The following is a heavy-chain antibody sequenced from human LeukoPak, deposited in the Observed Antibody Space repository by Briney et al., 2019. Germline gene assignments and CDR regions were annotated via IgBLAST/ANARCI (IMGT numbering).Heavy chain of an antibody. J-gene: IGHJ6*02. V-gene: IGHV4-59*11. CDR3: ARFGVDYDMDV. CDR1: GGSISGHY. Sequence: SETLSLTCTVAGGSISGHYWTWIRQPPGKGLEWIGQIHYSGRPDYNPSLKSRVTISVDTSKNQLSLKVTSVTGADTAVYYCARFGVDYDMDVWGQGTTVTVSS. D-gene: IGHD3-16*01. CDR2: IHYSGRP.